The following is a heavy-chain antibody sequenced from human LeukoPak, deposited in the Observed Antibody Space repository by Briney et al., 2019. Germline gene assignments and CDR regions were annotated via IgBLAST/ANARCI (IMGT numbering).Heavy chain of an antibody. CDR3: AKHLYYDSGAYHTLSSFDY. V-gene: IGHV3-23*01. J-gene: IGHJ4*02. Sequence: GGSLRLSCAASGFTFSNYAMSRVRQAPGKGLEWVSVISGSGGSTYYADSVKGRFTISRDNSKNTLYVQMNSLRAEDTAVYYCAKHLYYDSGAYHTLSSFDYWGQGTLVTVSP. D-gene: IGHD3-22*01. CDR1: GFTFSNYA. CDR2: ISGSGGST.